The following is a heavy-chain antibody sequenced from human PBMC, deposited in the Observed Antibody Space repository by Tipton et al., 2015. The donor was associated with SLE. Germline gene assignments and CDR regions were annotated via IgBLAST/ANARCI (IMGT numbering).Heavy chain of an antibody. J-gene: IGHJ4*02. D-gene: IGHD3-10*01. CDR1: GGSISSYS. CDR2: INYSGTT. Sequence: TLSLTCTVSGGSISSYSWGWIRQPPGKGLEWIGSINYSGTTYYNPSLKSRVTISVDTSKNQFPLKLSSVTAADTAVYYCTRHDYFASGRVYWGQGTLVTVSS. CDR3: TRHDYFASGRVY. V-gene: IGHV4-39*06.